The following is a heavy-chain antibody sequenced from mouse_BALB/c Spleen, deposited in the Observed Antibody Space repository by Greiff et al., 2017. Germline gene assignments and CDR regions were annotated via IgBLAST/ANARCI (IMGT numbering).Heavy chain of an antibody. D-gene: IGHD2-1*01. CDR1: GYTFTSYV. V-gene: IGHV1-14*01. CDR3: ARRASKSTFDY. Sequence: VQLKQSGPELVKPGASVKMSCTASGYTFTSYVMHWVKQKPGQGLEWIGYINPYNDGTKYNEKFKGKATLTSDKSSSTAYMELSSLTSEDSAVYYCARRASKSTFDYWGQGTTLTVSS. CDR2: INPYNDGT. J-gene: IGHJ2*01.